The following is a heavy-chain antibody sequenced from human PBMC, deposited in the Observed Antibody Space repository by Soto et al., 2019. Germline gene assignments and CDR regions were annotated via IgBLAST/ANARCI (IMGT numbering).Heavy chain of an antibody. J-gene: IGHJ6*02. CDR3: ARDSTILGVVTNYYYYCIAV. V-gene: IGHV4-4*07. CDR1: GGSISSYY. D-gene: IGHD3-3*01. CDR2: IYTSGST. Sequence: SETLSLTCTVSGGSISSYYWSWIRQPAGKGLELIGRIYTSGSTNYNPSLKSRVTMSVDTSKNQFSLKLISVTAADTAVYYCARDSTILGVVTNYYYYCIAVWGQGTTVTV.